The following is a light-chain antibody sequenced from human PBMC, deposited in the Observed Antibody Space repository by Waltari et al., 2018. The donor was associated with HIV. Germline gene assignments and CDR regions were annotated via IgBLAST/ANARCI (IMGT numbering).Light chain of an antibody. V-gene: IGKV1-5*03. CDR3: QQYDTYSYT. CDR2: KAS. Sequence: IQMTQSPSTLSASLGERVTITCRASQSVRRWLAWYQQKPGKAPKLLIYKASNLESGVPSRFSGSGSGTEFTLTISSLQPDDFATYYCQQYDTYSYTFGQGTKVEIK. J-gene: IGKJ1*01. CDR1: QSVRRW.